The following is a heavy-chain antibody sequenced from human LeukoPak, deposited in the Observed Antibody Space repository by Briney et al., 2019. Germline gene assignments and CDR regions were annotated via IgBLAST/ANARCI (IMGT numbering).Heavy chain of an antibody. Sequence: GASVKVSCKASGYTFISYGISWVRQAPGQGLEWMGWISVYNGNTNYAQKFQGRVSMTTDTSTSTAYMELRSLRSDDTAVYYCARGPDGSGGYDYEYYYYYYMDVWGKGTTVTVSS. V-gene: IGHV1-18*01. CDR1: GYTFISYG. D-gene: IGHD5-12*01. CDR2: ISVYNGNT. CDR3: ARGPDGSGGYDYEYYYYYYMDV. J-gene: IGHJ6*03.